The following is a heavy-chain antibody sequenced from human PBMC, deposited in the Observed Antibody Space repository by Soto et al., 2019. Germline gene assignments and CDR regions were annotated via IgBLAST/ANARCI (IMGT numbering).Heavy chain of an antibody. J-gene: IGHJ5*02. CDR2: MNPNSGNT. D-gene: IGHD3-9*01. CDR3: AKDEGLRYFDWLPSTGPNWFDP. CDR1: GYTFTSYD. Sequence: ASVKVSCKASGYTFTSYDINWVRQATGQGLEWMGWMNPNSGNTGYAQKFQGRVTMTRNTSISTAYMELSSLRSEDTAVYHCAKDEGLRYFDWLPSTGPNWFDPWGQGTLVTVSS. V-gene: IGHV1-8*01.